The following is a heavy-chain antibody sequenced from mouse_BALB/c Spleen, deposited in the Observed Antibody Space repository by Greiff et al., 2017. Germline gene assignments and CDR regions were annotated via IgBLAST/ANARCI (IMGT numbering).Heavy chain of an antibody. CDR1: GYTFTDYN. D-gene: IGHD2-10*02. CDR2: INPNNGGT. V-gene: IGHV1-18*01. Sequence: EVQLQQSGPELVKPGASVKIPCKASGYTFTDYNMDWVKQSHGKSLEWIGDINPNNGGTIYNQKFKGKATLTVDKSSSTAYMELSSLTSEDSAVYYCARVEWYGNYVFAYWGQGTLVTVSA. CDR3: ARVEWYGNYVFAY. J-gene: IGHJ3*01.